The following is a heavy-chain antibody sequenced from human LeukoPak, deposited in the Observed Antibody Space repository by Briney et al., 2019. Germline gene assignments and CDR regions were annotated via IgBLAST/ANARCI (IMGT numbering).Heavy chain of an antibody. J-gene: IGHJ4*02. D-gene: IGHD1-26*01. Sequence: AGGSLRLSCAASGFTFSSYAMSWVRQAPGKGLEWVSAISGSGGSTYYADSVKGRFTISRDNSKNTLYLQMNSLRAEDTAVYYCARAPREGFSGSYHDYWGQGTLVTVSS. CDR3: ARAPREGFSGSYHDY. CDR2: ISGSGGST. V-gene: IGHV3-23*01. CDR1: GFTFSSYA.